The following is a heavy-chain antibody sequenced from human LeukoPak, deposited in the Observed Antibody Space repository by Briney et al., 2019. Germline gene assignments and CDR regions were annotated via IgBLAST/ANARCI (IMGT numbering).Heavy chain of an antibody. CDR1: GYTFTSYG. CDR3: ARVQNDFWSGYFDY. J-gene: IGHJ4*02. D-gene: IGHD3-3*01. CDR2: ISAYNGNT. Sequence: ASVKVSCKASGYTFTSYGISWVRQAPGQGLEWMGWISAYNGNTNYAQKLQGRVTMTTDTSTSTAYMEPRSLRSDDTAVYYCARVQNDFWSGYFDYWGQGTLVTVSS. V-gene: IGHV1-18*01.